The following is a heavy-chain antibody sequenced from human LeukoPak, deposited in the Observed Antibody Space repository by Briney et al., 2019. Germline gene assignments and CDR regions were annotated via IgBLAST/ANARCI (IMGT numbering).Heavy chain of an antibody. J-gene: IGHJ6*04. Sequence: GGSLRLSCAASGFIFSDYYMNWIRQAPGKGLEWISFISTSGRTTHYADSVKGRFTISRDNAKNSLYLQMNSLRAEDTAVYYCAELGITMIGGVWGKGTTVTISS. CDR1: GFIFSDYY. D-gene: IGHD3-10*02. CDR3: AELGITMIGGV. CDR2: ISTSGRTT. V-gene: IGHV3-11*04.